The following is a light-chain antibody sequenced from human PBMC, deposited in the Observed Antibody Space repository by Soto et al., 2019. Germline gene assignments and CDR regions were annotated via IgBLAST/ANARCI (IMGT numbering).Light chain of an antibody. CDR3: QQLNSYPWT. Sequence: DIQLTQSPSFLSASVGDRVTITCRASQGISSYLAWYQLEPGKAPKLLIYAASTLQSGVPSRFSGSGSGTDFTLTVSSLQPEDFATYYCQQLNSYPWTFGQGTQVEIK. CDR1: QGISSY. CDR2: AAS. J-gene: IGKJ1*01. V-gene: IGKV1-9*01.